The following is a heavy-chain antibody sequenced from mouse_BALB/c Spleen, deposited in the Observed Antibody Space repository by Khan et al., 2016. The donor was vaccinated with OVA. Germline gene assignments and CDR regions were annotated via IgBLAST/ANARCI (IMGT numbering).Heavy chain of an antibody. CDR2: ISTYAGNT. CDR1: GYTFTDYA. CDR3: ARPAYDGYYDY. D-gene: IGHD2-3*01. V-gene: IGHV1S137*01. Sequence: QVQLQQSGPELVRPGVSVKLSCKGSGYTFTDYAIHWVKQSHAKSLEWVGLISTYAGNTNYNQKFKGKATMTVDKSSSTVYMELARLTSEDSAIXYCARPAYDGYYDYWGQGTTLTVSS. J-gene: IGHJ2*01.